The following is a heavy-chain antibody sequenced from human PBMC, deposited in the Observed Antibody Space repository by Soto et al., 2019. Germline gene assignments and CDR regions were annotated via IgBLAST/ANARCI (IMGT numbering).Heavy chain of an antibody. D-gene: IGHD5-12*01. CDR3: ARSHLLVAPSYDYVVGGRSGAFDI. J-gene: IGHJ3*02. CDR2: INHSGST. CDR1: GGSFSGYY. Sequence: SETLSLTCAVYGGSFSGYYWNWIRQPPGKGLEWIGEINHSGSTNYNPSLKSRVTISVDTSKNQFSLKLSSVTAADTAVYYCARSHLLVAPSYDYVVGGRSGAFDIWGQGTMVTVSS. V-gene: IGHV4-34*01.